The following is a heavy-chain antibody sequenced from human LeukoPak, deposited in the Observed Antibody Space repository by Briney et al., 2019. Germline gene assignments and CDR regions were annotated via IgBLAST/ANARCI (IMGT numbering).Heavy chain of an antibody. CDR2: ISAYNGNT. CDR3: ARDLDGYNAGSAFDI. CDR1: GYTFTSYG. V-gene: IGHV1-18*01. D-gene: IGHD5-24*01. Sequence: ASVKVSCKASGYTFTSYGISWVRQAPGQGLEWMGWISAYNGNTNYAQKLQGRVTMTTDTSTSTAYMELRSLRSDDTAVYYCARDLDGYNAGSAFDIWGQGTMVTVSS. J-gene: IGHJ3*02.